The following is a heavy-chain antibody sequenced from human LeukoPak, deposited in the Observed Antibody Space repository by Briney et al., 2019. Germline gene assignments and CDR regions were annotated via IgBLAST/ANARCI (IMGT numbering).Heavy chain of an antibody. CDR1: GYTLTALS. V-gene: IGHV1-24*01. Sequence: GASVKVSCKVSGYTLTALSMHWVRQAPGKGLEWMGGFDPEDGETIYAQKFRGRVTITADKSTRTAYMELSSLRSEDTAVYYCARDNDSRDPPHFDYWGQGTLVTVSS. CDR3: ARDNDSRDPPHFDY. D-gene: IGHD3-16*01. J-gene: IGHJ4*02. CDR2: FDPEDGET.